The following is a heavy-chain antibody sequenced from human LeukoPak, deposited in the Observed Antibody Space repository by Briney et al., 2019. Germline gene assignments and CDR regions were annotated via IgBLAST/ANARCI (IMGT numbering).Heavy chain of an antibody. CDR2: ISSSGST. V-gene: IGHV4-59*08. D-gene: IGHD1/OR15-1a*01. J-gene: IGHJ4*02. Sequence: SETLSXTCTXSGGSISTYXXXXXRQPPGKXXXXIGYISSSGSTNYNXSLKSRVTISLDTSKNQFALKLSSVTAADTAVYYCARSIIGTRSKFDYWGQGTLVTVSS. CDR1: GGSISTYX. CDR3: ARSIIGTRSKFDY.